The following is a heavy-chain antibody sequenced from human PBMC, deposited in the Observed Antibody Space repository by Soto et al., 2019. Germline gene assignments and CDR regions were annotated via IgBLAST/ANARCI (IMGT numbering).Heavy chain of an antibody. V-gene: IGHV3-30-3*01. CDR3: ARDRGSSWFDP. J-gene: IGHJ5*02. D-gene: IGHD2-15*01. CDR1: GSTFSSHA. Sequence: GGSLRLSCAASGSTFSSHAMHWVRQAPGKGLEWVAVISYDGSNKYYADSVKGRFTISRDNSKNSLYLEMNSLRAEDTALYYCARDRGSSWFDPWGQGTLVTV. CDR2: ISYDGSNK.